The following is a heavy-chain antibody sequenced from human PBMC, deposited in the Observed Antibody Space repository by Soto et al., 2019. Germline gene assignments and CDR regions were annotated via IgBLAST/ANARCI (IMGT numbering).Heavy chain of an antibody. D-gene: IGHD6-19*01. CDR1: GGSFSGYY. CDR3: ARGRAVADPYYSDY. J-gene: IGHJ4*02. Sequence: QVQLQQWGAGLLKPSETLSLTCAVYGGSFSGYYWSWIRQPPGKGLEWIGEINHSGSTNYNPSLKSRVTISVDTSKNQFSLKLSSVTAADTAVYYCARGRAVADPYYSDYWGQGTLVTVSS. V-gene: IGHV4-34*01. CDR2: INHSGST.